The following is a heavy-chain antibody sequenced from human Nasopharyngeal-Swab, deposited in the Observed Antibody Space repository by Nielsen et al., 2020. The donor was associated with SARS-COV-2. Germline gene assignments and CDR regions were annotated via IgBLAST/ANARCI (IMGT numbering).Heavy chain of an antibody. CDR3: ARLTVAEGAFDI. J-gene: IGHJ3*02. CDR1: GFTLSSYD. V-gene: IGHV3-13*01. Sequence: GESLKISCAASGFTLSSYDMHWVRQTTGRGLEWVSAIATAGDTYYPGSVKGRFTISRENAKNSLHLQMNSLRAEDTAVYYCARLTVAEGAFDIWGQGTMVTVSS. CDR2: IATAGDT. D-gene: IGHD1-20*01.